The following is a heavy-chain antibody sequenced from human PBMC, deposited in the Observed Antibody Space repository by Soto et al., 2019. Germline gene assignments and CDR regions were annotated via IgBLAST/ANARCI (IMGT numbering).Heavy chain of an antibody. J-gene: IGHJ5*02. CDR1: GYSIRNGYY. CDR3: ARVGPYCGGDCYSPPP. CDR2: IYHSGST. D-gene: IGHD2-21*02. V-gene: IGHV4-38-2*02. Sequence: PSETLSLTCTVSGYSIRNGYYWGWIRQPPGKGLEWIGTIYHSGSTYYNPSLKSRVTISVDASENHFSLTLSSVTAADTAVYSCARVGPYCGGDCYSPPPWGQGTLVTVSS.